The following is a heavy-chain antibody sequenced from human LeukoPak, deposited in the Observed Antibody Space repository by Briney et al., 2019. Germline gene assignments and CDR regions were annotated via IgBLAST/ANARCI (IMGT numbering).Heavy chain of an antibody. D-gene: IGHD6-13*01. CDR2: IKQDGSEK. Sequence: PGGSLRLSCAASGFTFSSYWMSWVRQAPGKGLEWVANIKQDGSEKYYVDSVKGRFTVSRDNAGNSLFLQMNSLRVEDTAVYYCAREGTPYSSDYWGQGTLITVSS. V-gene: IGHV3-7*01. CDR1: GFTFSSYW. CDR3: AREGTPYSSDY. J-gene: IGHJ4*02.